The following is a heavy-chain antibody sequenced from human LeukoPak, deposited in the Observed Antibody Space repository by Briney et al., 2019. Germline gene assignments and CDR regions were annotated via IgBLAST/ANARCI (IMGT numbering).Heavy chain of an antibody. V-gene: IGHV3-48*01. CDR1: GFTFSSYS. CDR2: ISSSSSTI. Sequence: PGGSLRLSCAASGFTFSSYSMNWVRQAPGKGLEWVSYISSSSSTIYYADSVKGRFTISRDNAKNSLYLQMNSLRAEDTAVYYCAREGMGSYSSSWYATLYFDYWGQGALVTVSS. D-gene: IGHD6-13*01. J-gene: IGHJ4*02. CDR3: AREGMGSYSSSWYATLYFDY.